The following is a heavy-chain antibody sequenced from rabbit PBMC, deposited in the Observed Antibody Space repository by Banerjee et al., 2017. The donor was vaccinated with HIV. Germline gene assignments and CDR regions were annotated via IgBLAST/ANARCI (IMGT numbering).Heavy chain of an antibody. CDR3: ARDGTDFGVYFNL. Sequence: QEQLVESGGGLVQPEGSLTLTCKASGFDLSSGYDMCWVRQAPGKGLEWIACIWTGDTNPAYASWAKGRFTLSKASSTTVTLQMTSLTAADTATYFCARDGTDFGVYFNLWGPGTLVTVS. CDR2: IWTGDTNP. V-gene: IGHV1S45*01. CDR1: GFDLSSGYD. D-gene: IGHD2-1*01. J-gene: IGHJ4*01.